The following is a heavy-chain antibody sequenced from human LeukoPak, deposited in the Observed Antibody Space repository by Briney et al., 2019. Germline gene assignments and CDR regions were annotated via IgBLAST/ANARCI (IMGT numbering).Heavy chain of an antibody. V-gene: IGHV3-74*01. J-gene: IGHJ4*02. Sequence: GGSLRLSCAASGFTFSGHWMHWVRQAPGMRLVWVSRINPDGSTTNHADSVTGRFTISRDNAKNTLYLQMNSLRAEDTAVYYCVRSLLGASDYWGQGTLVTVSS. CDR2: INPDGSTT. CDR3: VRSLLGASDY. CDR1: GFTFSGHW. D-gene: IGHD1-26*01.